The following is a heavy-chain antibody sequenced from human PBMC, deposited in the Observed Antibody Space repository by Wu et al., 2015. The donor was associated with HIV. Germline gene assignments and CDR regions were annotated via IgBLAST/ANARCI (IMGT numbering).Heavy chain of an antibody. CDR1: GGTFSSYG. CDR2: IIPSFGTP. CDR3: ARGPRGTTGYYYYYMDV. Sequence: QVQLVQSGAEVKKPGSSVKVSCKASGGTFSSYGFTWVRQAPGQGLEWMGGIIPSFGTPNYAQKFQGRVTITADESTSTAYMELSSLRSEDTAVYYCARGPRGTTGYYYYYMDVWGKGTTVTVSS. J-gene: IGHJ6*03. V-gene: IGHV1-69*12. D-gene: IGHD1-1*01.